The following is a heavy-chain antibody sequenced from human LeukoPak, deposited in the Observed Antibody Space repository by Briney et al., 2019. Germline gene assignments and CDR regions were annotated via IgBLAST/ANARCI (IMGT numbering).Heavy chain of an antibody. J-gene: IGHJ4*02. D-gene: IGHD5-12*01. Sequence: PGGSLRLSCAASGFTFSSYEMNWVRQAPGKGLEWVSYISSSGSTIYYADSVKGRFTISRDNAKNSLYLQMNSLRAEDTAVYYCARDGEGYASVDYYFDYWGQGTLVTVSS. CDR1: GFTFSSYE. CDR3: ARDGEGYASVDYYFDY. V-gene: IGHV3-48*03. CDR2: ISSSGSTI.